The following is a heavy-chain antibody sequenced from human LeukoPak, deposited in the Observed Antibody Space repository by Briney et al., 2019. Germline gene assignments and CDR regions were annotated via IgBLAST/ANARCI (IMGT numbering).Heavy chain of an antibody. Sequence: GGSLRLSCAASGFKFSGSSMHWVRQASGKGLEWVGRIRSKANSYATAYAASVKGRFTISRDDSDNTAYLQMNSLTTEDTAVYYCISLDYDILTGSPQGWGQGTLVTVSS. V-gene: IGHV3-73*01. CDR3: ISLDYDILTGSPQG. J-gene: IGHJ4*02. CDR2: IRSKANSYAT. CDR1: GFKFSGSS. D-gene: IGHD3-9*01.